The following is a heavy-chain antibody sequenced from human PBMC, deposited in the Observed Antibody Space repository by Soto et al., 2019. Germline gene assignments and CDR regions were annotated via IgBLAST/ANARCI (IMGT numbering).Heavy chain of an antibody. CDR3: ARDTGYTFGSLNY. CDR1: GYTFTDYA. D-gene: IGHD5-18*01. V-gene: IGHV1-3*01. J-gene: IGHJ4*02. Sequence: HVALVQSGADVKKPGASVTISCKASGYTFTDYALHWVRQAPGQRLEWMGWMNAGVGNTLYSQKIQGRITITRDTSASTAYMELNSLNSEDTDIYYCARDTGYTFGSLNYWGPGTLVTVSS. CDR2: MNAGVGNT.